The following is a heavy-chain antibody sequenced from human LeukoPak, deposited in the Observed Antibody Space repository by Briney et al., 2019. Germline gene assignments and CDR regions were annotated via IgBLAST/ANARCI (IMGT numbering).Heavy chain of an antibody. V-gene: IGHV3-15*01. J-gene: IGHJ5*02. Sequence: GGSLRLSCAASGFPFTTAWMSWVRQAPGKGLEWVGQIKTKTDGGTTDYAAPVKGRFTISRDDSINTAYLQMKSLKTEDTALYYCTRDGGTYNWFDPWGQGTLVTVSS. CDR3: TRDGGTYNWFDP. D-gene: IGHD1-26*01. CDR1: GFPFTTAW. CDR2: IKTKTDGGTT.